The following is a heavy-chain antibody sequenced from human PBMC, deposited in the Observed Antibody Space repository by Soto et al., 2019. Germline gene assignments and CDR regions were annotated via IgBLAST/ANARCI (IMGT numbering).Heavy chain of an antibody. V-gene: IGHV3-15*01. Sequence: GGSLRLSCAASGFTFSNAWMSWVRQAPGKGLEWVGRIKSKTDGGTTDYAAPVKGRFTISRDDSKNTLYLQMNSLKTEDTAVYYCTTDPVGATLPPIDYWGQGTLVTV. D-gene: IGHD1-26*01. CDR3: TTDPVGATLPPIDY. CDR1: GFTFSNAW. CDR2: IKSKTDGGTT. J-gene: IGHJ4*02.